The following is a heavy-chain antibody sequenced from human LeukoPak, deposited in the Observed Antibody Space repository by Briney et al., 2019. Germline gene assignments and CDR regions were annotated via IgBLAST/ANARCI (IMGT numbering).Heavy chain of an antibody. V-gene: IGHV3-23*01. CDR3: AKATDDYTPEGY. Sequence: GGSLRLSCAASGFTFSSYAMSWVPQAPGKGLEWASAISGSGGSTYYADSVKGRFTISRDNSKNTLYLQMNSLRAEDTAVYYCAKATDDYTPEGYWGQGTLVTVSS. D-gene: IGHD4-11*01. J-gene: IGHJ4*02. CDR1: GFTFSSYA. CDR2: ISGSGGST.